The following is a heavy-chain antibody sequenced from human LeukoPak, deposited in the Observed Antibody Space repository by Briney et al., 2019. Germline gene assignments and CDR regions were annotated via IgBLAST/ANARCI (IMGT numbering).Heavy chain of an antibody. D-gene: IGHD2-15*01. CDR2: ISTSGNTI. J-gene: IGHJ4*02. CDR1: GFTFSYYS. CDR3: SKTPAGTYSLDD. Sequence: PGGSLRLSCAASGFTFSYYSLNWVRQAPGKGLEWLSYISTSGNTIYYAGSVKGRFTISRDNAKNSLFLQMNSLSAEDTAVYYCSKTPAGTYSLDDWGQGTLATVSS. V-gene: IGHV3-48*04.